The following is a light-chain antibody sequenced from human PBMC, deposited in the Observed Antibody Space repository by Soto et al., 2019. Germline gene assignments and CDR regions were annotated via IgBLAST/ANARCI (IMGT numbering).Light chain of an antibody. V-gene: IGLV2-14*01. J-gene: IGLJ2*01. Sequence: QYVLTQPASVSGSPRQSITISCTGTSSDVGACNYVSWYQQHPGKAPKLMIYDVTNRPSGVSSRFSGSKSGNTASLTISGLQAEDEADYYCSSYTRSTTLVVFGGGTKLTVL. CDR1: SSDVGACNY. CDR3: SSYTRSTTLVV. CDR2: DVT.